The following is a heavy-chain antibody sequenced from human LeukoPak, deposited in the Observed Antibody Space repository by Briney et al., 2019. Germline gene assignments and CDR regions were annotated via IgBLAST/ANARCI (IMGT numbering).Heavy chain of an antibody. D-gene: IGHD2-2*01. CDR2: ISGSGSST. V-gene: IGHV3-23*01. CDR1: GFTFSSYA. Sequence: GGSLRLSCATSGFTFSSYAMNWVRQAPGKGLEWVSAISGSGSSTYYADSIKGRFTISRDNSKNTLYLQMNSLRAEDTAVYYCAKVQRRSYSCSSTSCYNDAFDIWGQGTMVTVSS. CDR3: AKVQRRSYSCSSTSCYNDAFDI. J-gene: IGHJ3*02.